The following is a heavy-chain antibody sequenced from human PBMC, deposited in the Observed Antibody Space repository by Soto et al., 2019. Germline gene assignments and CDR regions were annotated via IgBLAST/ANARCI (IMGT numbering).Heavy chain of an antibody. D-gene: IGHD5-12*01. CDR2: INHSGST. V-gene: IGHV4-34*01. CDR3: ARGLFRLARLAPFDP. CDR1: GGSFSGYY. J-gene: IGHJ5*02. Sequence: PSETLSLTCAVYGGSFSGYYWSWIRQPPGKGLEWIGEINHSGSTNYNPSLKSRVTISVDTSKNQFSLKLSSVTAADTAVYYCARGLFRLARLAPFDPWGQGTLVTVSS.